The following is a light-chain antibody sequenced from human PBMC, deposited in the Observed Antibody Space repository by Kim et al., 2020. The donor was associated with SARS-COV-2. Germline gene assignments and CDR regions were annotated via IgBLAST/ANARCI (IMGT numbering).Light chain of an antibody. V-gene: IGLV1-44*01. CDR1: SSNIAANA. CDR2: DNY. Sequence: QLVLTQSPSTSGTPGQRVTISCSGSSSNIAANAVNWYQQLPGTAPKLLIHDNYQRPSGVPDRFSGSQSGTSASLAISGLQTEDEADYFCEAWDDSLNGPVFGGGTQLTVL. CDR3: EAWDDSLNGPV. J-gene: IGLJ3*02.